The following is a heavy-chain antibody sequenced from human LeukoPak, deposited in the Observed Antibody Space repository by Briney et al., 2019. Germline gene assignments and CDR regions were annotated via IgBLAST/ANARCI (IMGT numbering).Heavy chain of an antibody. CDR2: ITGSGGGT. Sequence: GGSLRLSCAASGFTFSSYAMSWVRQAPGKGLEWVSTITGSGGGTYYADSVKGRFTISRDNSKNTLYLQMNSLRAEDTAVYYCARDGLGQVVTAIPFDYWGQGTLVTVSS. D-gene: IGHD2-21*02. CDR1: GFTFSSYA. J-gene: IGHJ4*02. CDR3: ARDGLGQVVTAIPFDY. V-gene: IGHV3-23*01.